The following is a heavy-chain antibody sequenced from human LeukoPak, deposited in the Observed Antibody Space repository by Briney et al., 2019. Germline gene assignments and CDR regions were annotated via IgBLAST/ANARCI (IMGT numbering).Heavy chain of an antibody. Sequence: GGSLRLSCAASGFTFSSYAMSWVRQAPGKGLEWVSAISGSGGSTYYADSVKGRFTISRDNAKNSLYLQMNSLRAEDTALYYCAKDTHYDSSGSTTVDYWGQGTLVTVSS. J-gene: IGHJ4*02. V-gene: IGHV3-23*01. D-gene: IGHD3-22*01. CDR2: ISGSGGST. CDR3: AKDTHYDSSGSTTVDY. CDR1: GFTFSSYA.